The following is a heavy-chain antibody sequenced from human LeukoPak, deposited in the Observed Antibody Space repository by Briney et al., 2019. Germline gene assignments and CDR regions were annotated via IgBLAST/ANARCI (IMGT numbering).Heavy chain of an antibody. Sequence: SQTLSLTRTVSGGSISSYYWSWIRQPAGKGLEWIGRIYTSGSTNHNPSLKSRVTMSVDTSKNQFSLKLSSVTAADTAVYYCARELYYDYIWGSYRRYYFDYWGQGTLVTVSS. CDR1: GGSISSYY. J-gene: IGHJ4*02. CDR3: ARELYYDYIWGSYRRYYFDY. D-gene: IGHD3-16*02. V-gene: IGHV4-4*07. CDR2: IYTSGST.